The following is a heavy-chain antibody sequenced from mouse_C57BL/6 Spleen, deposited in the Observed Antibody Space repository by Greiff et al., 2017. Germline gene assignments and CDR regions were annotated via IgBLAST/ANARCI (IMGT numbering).Heavy chain of an antibody. CDR2: IDPENGDP. D-gene: IGHD1-1*01. V-gene: IGHV14-4*01. CDR3: TTCITTGDYAMDY. Sequence: VQLQQSGAELVRPGASVKLSCTASGFNIKDDYMHWVKQRPEQGLEWIGWIDPENGDPEYASKFQGKATITADTSSNTAYLQLSSLTSEDTAVYYCTTCITTGDYAMDYWGQGTSVTVSS. J-gene: IGHJ4*01. CDR1: GFNIKDDY.